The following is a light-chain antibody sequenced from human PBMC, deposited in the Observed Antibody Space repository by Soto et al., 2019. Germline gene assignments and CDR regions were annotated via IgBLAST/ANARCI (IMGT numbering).Light chain of an antibody. CDR3: QHYNSYSEA. Sequence: DIQMTQSPSXLSGSVGDRVTITXRASQTXSSWLAWYQQKPGKAPKLLIYKASTLKSGVPSRFSGSGSGTEFTLTISSLQPDDFATYYCQHYNSYSEAFGQGTKVELK. CDR1: QTXSSW. V-gene: IGKV1-5*03. CDR2: KAS. J-gene: IGKJ1*01.